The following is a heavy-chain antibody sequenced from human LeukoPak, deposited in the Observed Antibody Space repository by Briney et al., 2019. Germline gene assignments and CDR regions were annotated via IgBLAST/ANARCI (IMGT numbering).Heavy chain of an antibody. CDR1: GYTFTGHY. Sequence: ASVKVSCKASGYTFTGHYFHWVRQAPGQGLEWMGLINPSGSSTSNTQKFQGRVTMTRDTSTSTVYMELSSLRSEDTAVYYCARGYCYNSNCYGNFAFWGQGTLVTVSS. J-gene: IGHJ4*02. D-gene: IGHD2-2*01. V-gene: IGHV1-46*01. CDR3: ARGYCYNSNCYGNFAF. CDR2: INPSGSST.